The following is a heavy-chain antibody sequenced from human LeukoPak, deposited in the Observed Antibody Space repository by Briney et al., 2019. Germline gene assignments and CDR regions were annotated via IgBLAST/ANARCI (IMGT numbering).Heavy chain of an antibody. Sequence: SETLSLTCTVSGGSIIDDHYYWGWIRQPPGKGLEWIGTIYYSGRSYYNPSLTSRVTMSADTSKNQFSLRLHSVTPADTAVYYCARQRGQAGDPVGYWGQGTLVTVSS. J-gene: IGHJ4*02. CDR2: IYYSGRS. CDR1: GGSIIDDHYY. V-gene: IGHV4-39*07. CDR3: ARQRGQAGDPVGY. D-gene: IGHD2-21*02.